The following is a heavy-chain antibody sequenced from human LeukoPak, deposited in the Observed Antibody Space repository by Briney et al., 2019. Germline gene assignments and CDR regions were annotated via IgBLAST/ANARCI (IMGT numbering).Heavy chain of an antibody. J-gene: IGHJ6*02. CDR3: ARDRITIFGVVTKPRPYYYYGMDV. D-gene: IGHD3-3*01. Sequence: SVKVSCKASGGTFSSYAISWVRQAPGQGLEWMGGIIPIFGTANYAQKFQGRVTITADESTSTAYMELSSLRSEDTAVYYCARDRITIFGVVTKPRPYYYYGMDVWGRGTTVTVSS. CDR1: GGTFSSYA. CDR2: IIPIFGTA. V-gene: IGHV1-69*13.